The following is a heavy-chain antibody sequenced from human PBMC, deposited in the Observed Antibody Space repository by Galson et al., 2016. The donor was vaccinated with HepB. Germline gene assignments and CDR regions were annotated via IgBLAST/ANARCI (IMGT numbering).Heavy chain of an antibody. CDR2: ISYDGSNR. D-gene: IGHD1-26*01. CDR3: ARDQGWEGGWFDP. Sequence: SLRLSCAASGFAFSGSAMHWVRQAPGKGLEWVALISYDGSNRYYGDPVRGRFAISRDTSKNTVYLQMNSLRPEDTAVYYCARDQGWEGGWFDPWGQGTLVTVSS. CDR1: GFAFSGSA. V-gene: IGHV3-30*09. J-gene: IGHJ5*02.